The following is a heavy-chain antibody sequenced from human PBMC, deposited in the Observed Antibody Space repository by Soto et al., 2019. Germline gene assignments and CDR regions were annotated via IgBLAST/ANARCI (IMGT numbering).Heavy chain of an antibody. CDR3: ARDREYYYGSGSYYRPNAFDI. J-gene: IGHJ3*02. D-gene: IGHD3-10*01. V-gene: IGHV4-59*01. Sequence: SETLSLTCTVSGGSISSYYWSWIRQPPGKGLGWIGYIYYSGSTNYNPSLKSRVTISVDTSKNQFSLKLSSVTAADTAVYYCARDREYYYGSGSYYRPNAFDIWGQGTMVTVSS. CDR1: GGSISSYY. CDR2: IYYSGST.